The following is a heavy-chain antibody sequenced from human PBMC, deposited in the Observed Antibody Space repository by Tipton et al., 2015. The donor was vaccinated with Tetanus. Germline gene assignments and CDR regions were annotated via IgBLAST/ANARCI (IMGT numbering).Heavy chain of an antibody. CDR1: GVSISNSSHY. CDR3: ARDIYSNTRAFDI. Sequence: TLSFTCTVSGVSISNSSHYWGWIRQSPGKGLEWIGSFYYGGSTYYNPSLESRVTISVDTSKNEFSLKLTSVTAADTSLYFCARDIYSNTRAFDIWGQGTMVTVSS. D-gene: IGHD2-2*01. CDR2: FYYGGST. J-gene: IGHJ3*02. V-gene: IGHV4-39*02.